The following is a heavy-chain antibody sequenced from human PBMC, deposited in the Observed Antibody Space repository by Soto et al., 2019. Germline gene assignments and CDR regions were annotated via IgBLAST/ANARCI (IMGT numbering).Heavy chain of an antibody. Sequence: SETLSLTCSVSGGSITTPHHYWGWVRQPPGKGLEWIASIYHTGTTYYNPSLRSRVTISVDTSRNQFSLTVYSVTASDTAVYFCERRTTTILVWGQGTQVTVSS. CDR2: IYHTGTT. J-gene: IGHJ4*02. V-gene: IGHV4-39*01. D-gene: IGHD3-3*01. CDR1: GGSITTPHHY. CDR3: ERRTTTILV.